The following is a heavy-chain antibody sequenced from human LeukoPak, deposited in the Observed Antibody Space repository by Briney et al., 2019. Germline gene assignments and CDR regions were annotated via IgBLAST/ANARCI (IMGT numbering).Heavy chain of an antibody. CDR3: ARAPEWGKENYYYYMDV. J-gene: IGHJ6*03. V-gene: IGHV1-8*01. CDR2: MNPNSGNT. D-gene: IGHD1-26*01. Sequence: ASVTVSFKCSGYTFTIYDINGVRQATGQGGEWMGWMNPNSGNTGYAQKFQGRVTMTRNTSISTAYMELSSLRSEDTAVYYCARAPEWGKENYYYYMDVWGKEPT. CDR1: GYTFTIYD.